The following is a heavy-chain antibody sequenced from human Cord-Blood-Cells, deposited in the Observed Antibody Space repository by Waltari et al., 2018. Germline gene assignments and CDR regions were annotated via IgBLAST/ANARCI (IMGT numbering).Heavy chain of an antibody. CDR1: GGTFSSYA. CDR2: IIPILGIE. CDR3: ARTPGLRFLEYYFDY. Sequence: QVQLVQSGAEVKKPGSSVKVSCKASGGTFSSYAISWVRQAPGKGLEWMGRIIPILGIENYAQKFQGRVTITADKSTSTAYMELSSLRSEDTAVYYCARTPGLRFLEYYFDYWGQGTLVTVSS. J-gene: IGHJ4*02. D-gene: IGHD3-3*01. V-gene: IGHV1-69*09.